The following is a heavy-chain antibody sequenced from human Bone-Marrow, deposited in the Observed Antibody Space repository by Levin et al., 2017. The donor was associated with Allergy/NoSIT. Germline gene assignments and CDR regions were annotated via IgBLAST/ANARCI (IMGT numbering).Heavy chain of an antibody. J-gene: IGHJ4*02. Sequence: SQTLSLTCTVSGASIRSGGDFWGWIRQQPGKGLEWIGYMYYGGTTHYNPSLQSRVTITGDASKNQFALNLASVTAADTAVYYCARDVTSKYYFDFWGQGTLVTVSS. V-gene: IGHV4-31*03. CDR3: ARDVTSKYYFDF. CDR2: MYYGGTT. CDR1: GASIRSGGDF.